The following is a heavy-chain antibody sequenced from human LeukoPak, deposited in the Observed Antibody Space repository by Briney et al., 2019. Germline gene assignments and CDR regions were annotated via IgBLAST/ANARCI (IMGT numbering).Heavy chain of an antibody. CDR2: INPSGGST. V-gene: IGHV1-46*01. J-gene: IGHJ4*02. CDR3: ARGSITEPDY. D-gene: IGHD5-12*01. CDR1: GYTFTSYY. Sequence: ASVKVSCKASGYTFTSYYMHWVRQAPGQGLEWMGIINPSGGSTTYAQKFQGRVTMTRDTSTRTVYMELSSLRSGDTAVYYCARGSITEPDYWGQGTLVTVSS.